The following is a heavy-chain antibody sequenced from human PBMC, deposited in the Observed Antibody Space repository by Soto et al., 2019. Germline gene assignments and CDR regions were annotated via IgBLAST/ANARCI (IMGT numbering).Heavy chain of an antibody. CDR1: GGSFKRGIYS. CDR3: ARDFAYFDS. J-gene: IGHJ4*02. Sequence: SETLALGWTVSGGSFKRGIYSWIWIRQPPGKGLEWIGYVYHTGRTSYNPSLKSRVSISMDTSKNQFSLNLDSVTAADTAVYFCARDFAYFDSWGQGTLVTVSS. CDR2: VYHTGRT. D-gene: IGHD3-3*01. V-gene: IGHV4-61*01.